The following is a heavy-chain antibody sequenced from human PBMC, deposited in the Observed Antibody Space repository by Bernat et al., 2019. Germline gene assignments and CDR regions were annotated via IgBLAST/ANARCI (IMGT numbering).Heavy chain of an antibody. CDR3: AKDLLGYFQY. V-gene: IGHV3-23*01. Sequence: EVQMLESGGGLVQPGGSQRLSCAASGFSFSNSDMNWVRQAPGKGLQWVSLISTTGERTYYADSVKGRFTISRDNSKNTLYLQMHSLRAEDTAVYYCAKDLLGYFQYWGQGVLVSVPS. CDR2: ISTTGERT. D-gene: IGHD2-2*03. CDR1: GFSFSNSD. J-gene: IGHJ4*02.